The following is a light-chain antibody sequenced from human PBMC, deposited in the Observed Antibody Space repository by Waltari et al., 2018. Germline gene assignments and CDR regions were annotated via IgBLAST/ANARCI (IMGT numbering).Light chain of an antibody. V-gene: IGKV1-12*01. CDR3: QQANTFPRT. Sequence: DIQMTQSPSSVSASVGDRVSITCRASQGIGSWLAWYQQKPGKAPKLLIYAASSLQTGVPSRFSGSGSGTDFTLTISSLQPDDFATYFCQQANTFPRTFGQGTKVEIK. CDR2: AAS. J-gene: IGKJ1*01. CDR1: QGIGSW.